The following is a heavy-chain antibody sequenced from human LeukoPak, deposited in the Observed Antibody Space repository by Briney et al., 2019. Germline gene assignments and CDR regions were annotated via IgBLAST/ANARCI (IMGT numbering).Heavy chain of an antibody. D-gene: IGHD6-6*01. CDR1: GFTFSSYA. CDR3: AKGGAARRSPAY. Sequence: PGGSLRLSCAASGFTFSSYAMSWVRQAPGKGLEWVSTISGGGVSTYYADSVKGRFAISRDNSKNTLYLQMNSLRAEDTAVYYCAKGGAARRSPAYWGQGTLVTVSS. J-gene: IGHJ4*02. V-gene: IGHV3-23*01. CDR2: ISGGGVST.